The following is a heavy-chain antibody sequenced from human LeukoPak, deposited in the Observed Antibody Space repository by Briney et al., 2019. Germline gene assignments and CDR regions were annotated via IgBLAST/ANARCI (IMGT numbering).Heavy chain of an antibody. J-gene: IGHJ6*03. CDR3: ARGGARPYYYYYYYMDV. Sequence: ASVKVSCKASGYTFTGYYMHWVRQAPGQGLEWMGWINPNSGGTNYAQKFQGRVTMTRDTSISTAYMELSRLRSDDTAVYYCARGGARPYYYYYYYMDVWGKGTTVTVSS. V-gene: IGHV1-2*02. CDR2: INPNSGGT. CDR1: GYTFTGYY.